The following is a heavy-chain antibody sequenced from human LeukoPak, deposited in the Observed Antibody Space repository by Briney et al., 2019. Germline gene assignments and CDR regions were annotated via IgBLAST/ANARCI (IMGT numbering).Heavy chain of an antibody. J-gene: IGHJ4*02. V-gene: IGHV1-2*06. CDR3: ARYNGYCSGGSCYHFDY. D-gene: IGHD2-15*01. CDR2: INPNSGGT. CDR1: VYTFTGYY. Sequence: ASVKVSCKASVYTFTGYYMHWVRQAPGQGLERLGRINPNSGGTNYAQKFQGRVTMTRDTSISTAYMELSRLRSDDTAVYYCARYNGYCSGGSCYHFDYWGQGTLVTVSS.